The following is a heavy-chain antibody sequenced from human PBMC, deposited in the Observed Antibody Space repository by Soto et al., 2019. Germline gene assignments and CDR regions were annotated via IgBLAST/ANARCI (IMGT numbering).Heavy chain of an antibody. V-gene: IGHV1-69*12. CDR3: WSGPSSNYYYHTSGYPYYFDY. CDR2: SIPIFGTA. Sequence: QVQLVQSGAEVKKPGSSVKVSCKASGGTVSTYAITWVRQAPGQGLEWMGGSIPIFGTANYAQKFQRRVTITADESTSTTHMELSSLRSEGTAVYYSWSGPSSNYYYHTSGYPYYFDYWGQGTLVTVSS. J-gene: IGHJ4*02. CDR1: GGTVSTYA. D-gene: IGHD3-22*01.